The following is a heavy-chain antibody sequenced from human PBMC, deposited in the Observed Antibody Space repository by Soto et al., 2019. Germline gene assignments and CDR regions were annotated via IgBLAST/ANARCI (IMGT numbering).Heavy chain of an antibody. CDR1: GFTFTSSA. Sequence: SVKVSCKASGFTFTSSAVQWVRQARGQRLEWIGWIVVGSGNTNYAQKFQERVTITRDMSTSTAYMELSSLRSEDTAVYYCAAERLTYYDLWSVGEGYYYYGMDVWG. J-gene: IGHJ6*02. CDR3: AAERLTYYDLWSVGEGYYYYGMDV. V-gene: IGHV1-58*01. CDR2: IVVGSGNT. D-gene: IGHD3-3*01.